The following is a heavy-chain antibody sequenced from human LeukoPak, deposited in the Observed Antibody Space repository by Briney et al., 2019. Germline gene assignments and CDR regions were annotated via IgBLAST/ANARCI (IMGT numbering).Heavy chain of an antibody. D-gene: IGHD2-8*02. CDR3: AGHHPRNTVDF. Sequence: SETLSLTCAVSGGSVSGFYWNWIRKSPGKGLEWIGYIYYSGSTTYNPSLKSRVTILLDTSKNQFSLNLSSVTAADTAVYYCAGHHPRNTVDFWGQGTLVTVSS. J-gene: IGHJ4*02. CDR2: IYYSGST. CDR1: GGSVSGFY. V-gene: IGHV4-59*02.